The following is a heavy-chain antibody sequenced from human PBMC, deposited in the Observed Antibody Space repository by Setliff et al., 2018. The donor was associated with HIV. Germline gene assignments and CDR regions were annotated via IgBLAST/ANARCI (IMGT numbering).Heavy chain of an antibody. CDR1: AGSISSSSYY. Sequence: SETLSLTCTVSAGSISSSSYYWGWIRQPPGKGLEWIGRIYTSGSTNYNPSLESRVTISVDTSKNQFSLKLSSVTAADTAVYYCARRIYGNNPYFDYWSQGTLVTVSS. CDR2: IYTSGST. J-gene: IGHJ4*02. CDR3: ARRIYGNNPYFDY. V-gene: IGHV4-61*05. D-gene: IGHD4-17*01.